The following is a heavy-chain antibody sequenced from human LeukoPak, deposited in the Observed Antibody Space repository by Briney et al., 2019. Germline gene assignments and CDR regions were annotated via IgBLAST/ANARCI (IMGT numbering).Heavy chain of an antibody. CDR1: GYSFTSYW. Sequence: GESLRISCKGSGYSFTSYWISWVRQMPGKGLEWMGRIDPSDSYTNYGPSFQGHVTISADKSISTAYLQWSSLKASDTAMYYCARRGANWRVVVPAAIDGGLGYWGQGTLVTVSS. J-gene: IGHJ4*02. V-gene: IGHV5-10-1*01. D-gene: IGHD2-2*01. CDR3: ARRGANWRVVVPAAIDGGLGY. CDR2: IDPSDSYT.